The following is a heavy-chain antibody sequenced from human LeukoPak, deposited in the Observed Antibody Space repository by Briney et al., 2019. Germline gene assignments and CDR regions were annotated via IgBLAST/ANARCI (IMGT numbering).Heavy chain of an antibody. D-gene: IGHD3-3*01. CDR2: IYYSGST. J-gene: IGHJ6*02. CDR1: GGSISSGGYY. V-gene: IGHV4-31*03. CDR3: ARDQDDFWSGPSYGMDV. Sequence: SQTLSLTCTVSGGSISSGGYYWSWIRQHPGKGLEWIGYIYYSGSTYYNPSLKSRVTISVDTSKNQFSLKLSPVTAADTAVYYCARDQDDFWSGPSYGMDVWGQGTTVTVSS.